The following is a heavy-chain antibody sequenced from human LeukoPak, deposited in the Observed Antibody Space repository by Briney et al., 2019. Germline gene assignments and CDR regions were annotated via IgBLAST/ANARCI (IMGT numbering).Heavy chain of an antibody. V-gene: IGHV4-39*01. CDR3: AKASNSSGWYVTDY. J-gene: IGHJ4*02. CDR2: IYYSGST. Sequence: SETLSLTCTVSGGSISSSSYYWGWIRQPPGKGLEWIGSIYYSGSTYYNPSLKSRVTISVDTSKNQFSLKLSSVTAADTAVYYCAKASNSSGWYVTDYWGQGTLVTVSS. CDR1: GGSISSSSYY. D-gene: IGHD6-19*01.